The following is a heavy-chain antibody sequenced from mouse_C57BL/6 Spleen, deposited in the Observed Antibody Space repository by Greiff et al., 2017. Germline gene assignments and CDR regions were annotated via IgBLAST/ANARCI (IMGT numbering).Heavy chain of an antibody. V-gene: IGHV1-64*01. CDR1: GYTFTSYW. J-gene: IGHJ3*01. Sequence: QVQLQQPGAELVKPGASVKLSCKASGYTFTSYWMHWVKQRPGQGLEWIGMIHPNSGSTNYNEKFKSKATLTVDKSSSTAYMQLSSLTSEDSAVYYCARPDYGSSTGAYWGQGTLVTVSA. D-gene: IGHD1-1*01. CDR2: IHPNSGST. CDR3: ARPDYGSSTGAY.